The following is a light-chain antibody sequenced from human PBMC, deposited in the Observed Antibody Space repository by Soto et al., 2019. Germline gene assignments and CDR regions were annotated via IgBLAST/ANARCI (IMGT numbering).Light chain of an antibody. CDR3: SSYTSTSTV. Sequence: QSVLTQPASVSGSPGQSITISCTGISSDGDDYKDVSWYQQHPGKAPKLMIYEVTYRPSGVSNRFSGSKSGNTASLTISGLQAEDEADYFCSSYTSTSTVFGTGTKVTVL. CDR1: SSDGDDYKD. CDR2: EVT. J-gene: IGLJ1*01. V-gene: IGLV2-14*01.